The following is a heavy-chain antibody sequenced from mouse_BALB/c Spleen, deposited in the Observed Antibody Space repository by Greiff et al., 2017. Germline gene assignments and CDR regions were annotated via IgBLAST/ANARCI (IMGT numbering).Heavy chain of an antibody. CDR3: ARDSRNYDAMDY. CDR2: ISNLAYSI. D-gene: IGHD2-1*01. Sequence: EVMLVESGGGLVQPGGSRKLSCAASGFTFSDYGMAWVRQAPGKGPEWVAFISNLAYSIYYADTVTGRFTISRENAKNTLYLEMSSLRSEDTAMYYCARDSRNYDAMDYWGQGTSVTVSS. V-gene: IGHV5-15*02. J-gene: IGHJ4*01. CDR1: GFTFSDYG.